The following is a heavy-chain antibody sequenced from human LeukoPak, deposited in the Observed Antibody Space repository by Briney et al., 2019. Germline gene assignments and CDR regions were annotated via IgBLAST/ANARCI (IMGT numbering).Heavy chain of an antibody. Sequence: GESLKISCKGLGYSFSGYWNAWVRQRPGKGLERMGIIYPGGSETRYDPSFQGQVTISADSSTSTAYLQWSSLRASDTAMYYCARASRDGYNQNFDHWGQGTLVTVSS. CDR3: ARASRDGYNQNFDH. D-gene: IGHD5-24*01. J-gene: IGHJ4*02. V-gene: IGHV5-51*01. CDR1: GYSFSGYW. CDR2: IYPGGSET.